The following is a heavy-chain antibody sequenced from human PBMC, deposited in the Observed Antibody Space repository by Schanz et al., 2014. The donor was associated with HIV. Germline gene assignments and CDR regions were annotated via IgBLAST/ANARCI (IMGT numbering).Heavy chain of an antibody. V-gene: IGHV1-8*01. Sequence: QVQLLQSGAEVKKPGASVKVSCKASGYTFNSHDINWVRQATGQGLEWMGWMNPNSGNTGYAQKFKGRVTMTRNTSISTAYMELSSLRSEDTAVYYCARDYSWSTDYWGQGTQVTVSS. CDR2: MNPNSGNT. J-gene: IGHJ4*02. D-gene: IGHD6-13*01. CDR1: GYTFNSHD. CDR3: ARDYSWSTDY.